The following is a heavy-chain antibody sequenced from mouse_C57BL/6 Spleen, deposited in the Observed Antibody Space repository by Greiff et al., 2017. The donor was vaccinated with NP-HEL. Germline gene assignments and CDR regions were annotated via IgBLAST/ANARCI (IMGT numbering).Heavy chain of an antibody. CDR3: ARFYDYDGAYYAMDD. V-gene: IGHV1-82*01. J-gene: IGHJ4*01. Sequence: VQLQQSGPELVKPGASVKISCKASGYAFSSSWMNWVKQRPGKGLEWIGRIYPGDGDTNYNGKFKGKATLTADKSSSTAYMQLSSLTSEDSAVYFCARFYDYDGAYYAMDDWGQGTSVTVAS. D-gene: IGHD2-4*01. CDR2: IYPGDGDT. CDR1: GYAFSSSW.